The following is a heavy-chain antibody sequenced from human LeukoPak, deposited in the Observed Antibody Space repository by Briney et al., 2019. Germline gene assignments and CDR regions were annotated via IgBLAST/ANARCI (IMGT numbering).Heavy chain of an antibody. J-gene: IGHJ4*02. CDR1: GGSINSYY. CDR2: IHYTGSS. D-gene: IGHD3-22*01. CDR3: ARYGPGNNYDSSGLLDY. Sequence: SETLSLTCSVSGGSINSYYWSWIRQPPGKGLEWIGYIHYTGSSNYNPSLKSRVTISVDTSKNQFSLKLTSVTAGDTAVYYCARYGPGNNYDSSGLLDYWGQGTLVTVS. V-gene: IGHV4-59*01.